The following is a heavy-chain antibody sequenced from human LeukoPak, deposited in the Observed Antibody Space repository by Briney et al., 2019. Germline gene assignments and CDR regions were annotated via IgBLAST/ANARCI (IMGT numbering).Heavy chain of an antibody. CDR3: AGLLSFDY. J-gene: IGHJ4*02. V-gene: IGHV4-39*07. D-gene: IGHD2-21*02. Sequence: SETLSLTCTVSGGSISSSSYYWGWIRQPPGKGLEWIGSIYYSGSTYYNPSLKSRVTISVDTSKNQFSLKLSFVTAADTAVYYCAGLLSFDYWGQGTLVIVSS. CDR1: GGSISSSSYY. CDR2: IYYSGST.